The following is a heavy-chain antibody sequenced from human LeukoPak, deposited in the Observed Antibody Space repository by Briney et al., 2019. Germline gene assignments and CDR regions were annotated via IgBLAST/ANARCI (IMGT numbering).Heavy chain of an antibody. CDR3: AKDEPYSSSWYGY. CDR1: GFTFSSAA. CDR2: ISGSGGST. Sequence: GGSVRLSCAASGFTFSSAAMSWVRQAPGKGLEWVSAISGSGGSTYYADSVKGRFTISRDNSKNTLYLQMNSLRAEDTAVYYCAKDEPYSSSWYGYWGQGTLVTVSS. D-gene: IGHD6-13*01. V-gene: IGHV3-23*01. J-gene: IGHJ4*02.